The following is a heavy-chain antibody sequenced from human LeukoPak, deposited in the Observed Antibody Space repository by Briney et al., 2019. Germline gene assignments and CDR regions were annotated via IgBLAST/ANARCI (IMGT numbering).Heavy chain of an antibody. D-gene: IGHD2-2*01. CDR1: GGSFSGYY. CDR3: ARGRSVVGYCSSTSCYAPGYYYYGMDV. Sequence: PSETLSLTCAAYGGSFSGYYWSWIRQPPGKGLEWIGEINHSGSTNYNPSLKSRVTISVDTSKNQFSLKLSSVTAADTAVYYCARGRSVVGYCSSTSCYAPGYYYYGMDVWGQGTTVTVSS. J-gene: IGHJ6*02. V-gene: IGHV4-34*01. CDR2: INHSGST.